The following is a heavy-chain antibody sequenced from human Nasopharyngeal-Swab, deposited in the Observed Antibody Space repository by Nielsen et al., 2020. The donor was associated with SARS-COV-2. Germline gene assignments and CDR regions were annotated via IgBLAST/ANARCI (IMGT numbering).Heavy chain of an antibody. V-gene: IGHV1-69*01. CDR2: LIPVFGTT. J-gene: IGHJ6*02. CDR3: ARAITYYYDGSGSPSYGLDV. Sequence: WVRQAPGQGLEWVGGLIPVFGTTHYSQKFQDRLRVTADASTDTAYMELSSLRSDDTAVYYCARAITYYYDGSGSPSYGLDVWGHGTTVTVSS. D-gene: IGHD3-22*01.